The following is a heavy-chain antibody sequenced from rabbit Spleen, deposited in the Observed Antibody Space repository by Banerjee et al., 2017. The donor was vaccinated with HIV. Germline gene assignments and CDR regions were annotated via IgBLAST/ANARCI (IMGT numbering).Heavy chain of an antibody. CDR1: GFDFNAHYM. Sequence: QEQLKESGGGLVQPGGSLTLTCTTSGFDFNAHYMSWVRQAPGKGLEWIGTVYAGSTATTDYARWAKGRVTISKTSSTTVTLQMTRLTAADTATYFCARDTGSSFSSYGMDLWGPGTLVTVS. V-gene: IGHV1S45*01. J-gene: IGHJ6*01. CDR3: ARDTGSSFSSYGMDL. D-gene: IGHD8-1*01. CDR2: VYAGSTATT.